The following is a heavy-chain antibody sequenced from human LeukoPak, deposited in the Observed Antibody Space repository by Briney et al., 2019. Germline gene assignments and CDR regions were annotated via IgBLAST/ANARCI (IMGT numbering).Heavy chain of an antibody. CDR3: ARERGRNGDYDY. CDR2: ISSDGSSP. D-gene: IGHD1-1*01. CDR1: GITFSSYP. V-gene: IGHV3-64*01. Sequence: PGGSLRLSCVASGITFSSYPMHWVRQAPGKGMEYVSAISSDGSSPYYANSVKGRFTISRDNSKNTLYLQMGSLRTEDMAVYYCARERGRNGDYDYWGQGTLVTVSS. J-gene: IGHJ4*02.